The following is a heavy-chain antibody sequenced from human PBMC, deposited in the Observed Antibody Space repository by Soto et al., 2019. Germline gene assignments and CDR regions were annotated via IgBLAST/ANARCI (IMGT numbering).Heavy chain of an antibody. CDR1: GFTFSDYY. CDR2: ISSSGSTI. D-gene: IGHD3-9*01. CDR3: ARDNYGILTGLFDY. V-gene: IGHV3-11*01. J-gene: IGHJ4*02. Sequence: GGSLRLSCAASGFTFSDYYMSWIRQAPGKGLEWVSYISSSGSTIYYADSVKGRFTVSRDNAKNSLYLQMSSLGAEDTAVYYCARDNYGILTGLFDYWGQGTLVTVSS.